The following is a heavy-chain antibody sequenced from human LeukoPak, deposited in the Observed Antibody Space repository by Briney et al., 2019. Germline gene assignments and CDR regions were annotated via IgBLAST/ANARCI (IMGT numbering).Heavy chain of an antibody. CDR1: GFTFNMYW. Sequence: GGSLRLSCAASGFTFNMYWMTWVRQAPGKGLESVAYINKDGSDKYCVDSVKGRFTVSRDNAKNSLYLQMNSLRAEDTAVYYCARDAGYGGNSDYWGQGTLVTVSS. CDR3: ARDAGYGGNSDY. J-gene: IGHJ4*02. D-gene: IGHD4-23*01. V-gene: IGHV3-7*01. CDR2: INKDGSDK.